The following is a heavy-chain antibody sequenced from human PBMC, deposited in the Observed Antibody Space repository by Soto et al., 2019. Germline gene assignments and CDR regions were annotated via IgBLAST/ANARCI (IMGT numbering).Heavy chain of an antibody. CDR2: ISAYNGNT. Sequence: QVQLVQSGAEVKKPGASVKVSCKASGYTFTNYAFSWVRQAPGQGLEWVGWISAYNGNTNYPQKLQGRVTMTTDTSTSTAYMELRSLRSDDTAVYYCARALAAAGAFDCWGQGTLVTVSS. V-gene: IGHV1-18*01. J-gene: IGHJ4*02. CDR1: GYTFTNYA. D-gene: IGHD6-13*01. CDR3: ARALAAAGAFDC.